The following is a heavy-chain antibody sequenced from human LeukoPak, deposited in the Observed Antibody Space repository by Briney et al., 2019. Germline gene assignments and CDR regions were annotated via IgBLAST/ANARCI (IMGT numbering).Heavy chain of an antibody. Sequence: SVKVSCKTSGATFVSFDINWVRQAPGQGLEWMGRIIPILGATNYAQKFQGTVTLTADTSTNTAYMELSNLRSEDTALYFCASRSHRKAFDIWGQGTMVTVSS. D-gene: IGHD1-14*01. CDR2: IIPILGAT. CDR3: ASRSHRKAFDI. CDR1: GATFVSFD. V-gene: IGHV1-69*04. J-gene: IGHJ3*02.